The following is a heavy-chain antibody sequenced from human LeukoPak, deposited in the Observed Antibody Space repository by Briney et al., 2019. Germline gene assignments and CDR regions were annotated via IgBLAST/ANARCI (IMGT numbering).Heavy chain of an antibody. CDR3: ARERDKIWFGELQGAFDI. V-gene: IGHV1-8*01. CDR1: GYTFTSYD. Sequence: ASVKVSCKASGYTFTSYDINWVRQATGQGLEWMGWMNPNSGNTGYAQKFQGRVTMTRNTSISTAYMELSSLRSDDTAVYYCARERDKIWFGELQGAFDIWGQGTMVTVSS. D-gene: IGHD3-10*01. J-gene: IGHJ3*02. CDR2: MNPNSGNT.